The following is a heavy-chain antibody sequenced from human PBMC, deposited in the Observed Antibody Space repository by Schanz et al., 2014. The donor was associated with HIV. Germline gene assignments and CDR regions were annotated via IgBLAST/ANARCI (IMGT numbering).Heavy chain of an antibody. Sequence: EVQLVESGGGLVQPGGSLRLSCAASGFTFSSYWMHWVRQAPGKGLVWVSRINSDGSSTSYADSVKGRFTISRDNAKNSLYLQMNSLRGEDTALYYCAKDAARIYYDILTGPFDSWGQGTLVTVSS. V-gene: IGHV3-74*01. CDR1: GFTFSSYW. J-gene: IGHJ4*02. CDR3: AKDAARIYYDILTGPFDS. CDR2: INSDGSST. D-gene: IGHD3-9*01.